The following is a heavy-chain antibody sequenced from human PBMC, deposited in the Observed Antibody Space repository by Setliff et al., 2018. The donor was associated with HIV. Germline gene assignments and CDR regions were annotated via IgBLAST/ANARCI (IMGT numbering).Heavy chain of an antibody. CDR3: ARAYYDSVWGSLRYRFYYFDY. CDR1: GYTFTNYY. V-gene: IGHV1-46*01. D-gene: IGHD3-16*02. Sequence: ASVKVSCKASGYTFTNYYIHWVRQAPGQGLEWMGVINPTGASTNYAQKFQGRVTMTRDTSTSSVYMELRSLRSEDTAVYYCARAYYDSVWGSLRYRFYYFDYWGQGSLVTVSS. J-gene: IGHJ4*02. CDR2: INPTGAST.